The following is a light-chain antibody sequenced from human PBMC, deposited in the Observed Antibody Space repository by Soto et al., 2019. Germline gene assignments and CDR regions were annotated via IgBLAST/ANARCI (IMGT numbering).Light chain of an antibody. CDR2: EVN. V-gene: IGLV2-23*02. Sequence: QSALTQPASVSGSPGQSITISCTGTSSNVGSYKLVSWYQQHPGKAPKLMIFEVNKRPSGVSNRFSGSKSGNTASLTISGLKVEDEADYYCCSSGGSPTYVFRTGTTVTVL. CDR3: CSSGGSPTYV. CDR1: SSNVGSYKL. J-gene: IGLJ1*01.